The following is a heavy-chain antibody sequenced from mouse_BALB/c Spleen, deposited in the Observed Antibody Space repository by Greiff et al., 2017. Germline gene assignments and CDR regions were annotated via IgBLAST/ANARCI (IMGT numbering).Heavy chain of an antibody. CDR2: ISYDGSN. CDR1: GYSITSGYY. D-gene: IGHD1-2*01. CDR3: ASLIHYYGPFAY. Sequence: EVKLQESGPGLVKPSQSLSLTCSVTGYSITSGYYWNWIRQFPGNKLEWMGYISYDGSNNYNPSLKNRISITRDTSKNQFFLKLNSVTTEDTATYYCASLIHYYGPFAYWGQGTLVTVSA. V-gene: IGHV3-6*02. J-gene: IGHJ3*01.